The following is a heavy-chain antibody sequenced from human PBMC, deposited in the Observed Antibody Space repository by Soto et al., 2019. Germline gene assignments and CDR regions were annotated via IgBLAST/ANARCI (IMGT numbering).Heavy chain of an antibody. CDR2: IVPMYGTP. CDR1: GDTFNNHL. J-gene: IGHJ6*02. CDR3: ARCIQLDYLPGLDV. D-gene: IGHD4-17*01. Sequence: QVQLLQSGSEVREPGSSVRVSCKASGDTFNNHLIAWVRQAPGQGLEWMGGIVPMYGTPHFAQKFQGRVSITADESKSTVYMELNGLRRDDTATFYCARCIQLDYLPGLDVWGQGTTVTVSS. V-gene: IGHV1-69*01.